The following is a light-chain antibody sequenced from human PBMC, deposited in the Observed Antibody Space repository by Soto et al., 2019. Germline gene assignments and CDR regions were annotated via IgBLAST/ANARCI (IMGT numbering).Light chain of an antibody. Sequence: EIVMTQSPATLSVSPGERATLSCRASQSVGTYLAWYQQKPGQAPMLLIYGASTRAAGISPRFSGGGSGTEFTLTISSLQSEDFAVYYCQQYNDWPRTFGQGTKVGIK. V-gene: IGKV3-15*01. J-gene: IGKJ1*01. CDR1: QSVGTY. CDR2: GAS. CDR3: QQYNDWPRT.